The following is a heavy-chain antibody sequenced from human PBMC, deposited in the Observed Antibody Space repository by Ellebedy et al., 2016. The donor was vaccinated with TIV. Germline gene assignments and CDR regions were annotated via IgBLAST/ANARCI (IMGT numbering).Heavy chain of an antibody. CDR2: IRQEGDEI. D-gene: IGHD3-16*01. Sequence: PGGSLRLSCAASGFNFRSYWMTWVRQAPGKGLEWVAKIRQEGDEIYYVESVKGRLTISRENAKNSLFLQMNSLRVEDTDVYYCARRASYSDYAVQVKPWFDPWGQGTLVTVSS. CDR3: ARRASYSDYAVQVKPWFDP. CDR1: GFNFRSYW. J-gene: IGHJ5*02. V-gene: IGHV3-7*01.